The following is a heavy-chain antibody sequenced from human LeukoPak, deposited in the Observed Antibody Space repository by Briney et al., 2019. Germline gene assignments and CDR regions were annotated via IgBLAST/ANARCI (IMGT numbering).Heavy chain of an antibody. Sequence: SETLSLTCSLWSHFICFRSYHWPWIRQPPGKGLEWIASIYYSGSTYYSPSLKSRVTIAVDMSKSQFSLKLTSVTAADMEIYFCARHGGVEYDSAWTVGGFDFWGPGSLVIVSS. CDR2: IYYSGST. CDR1: SHFICFRSYH. CDR3: ARHGGVEYDSAWTVGGFDF. V-gene: IGHV4-39*01. D-gene: IGHD1-26*01. J-gene: IGHJ4*02.